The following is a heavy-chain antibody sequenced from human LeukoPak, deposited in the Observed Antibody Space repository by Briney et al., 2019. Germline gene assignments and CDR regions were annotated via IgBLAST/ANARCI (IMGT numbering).Heavy chain of an antibody. D-gene: IGHD6-13*01. V-gene: IGHV3-48*02. Sequence: GGSLRLSCAASGFTFSSYSINWVRQAPGKGLEWVSYISSSSSTIYYADSVKGRFTISRDNARNSLYLQMNSLRDEDTAVYYCARGPMYSSRFAGDYWGQGTLVTVSS. CDR1: GFTFSSYS. CDR2: ISSSSSTI. J-gene: IGHJ4*02. CDR3: ARGPMYSSRFAGDY.